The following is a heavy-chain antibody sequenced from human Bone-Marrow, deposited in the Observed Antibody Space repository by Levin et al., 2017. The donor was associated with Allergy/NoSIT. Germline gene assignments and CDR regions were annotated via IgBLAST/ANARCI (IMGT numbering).Heavy chain of an antibody. CDR2: IYSSGST. J-gene: IGHJ2*01. Sequence: SQTLSLTCTVSGGSISSGSYYWTWIRQPAGKGLEWIGRIYSSGSTNYKASLKSRVTISVDTSENQFSLKLSSVTAADTAVYFCAAEKYHGSGRFYAPFDFWGRGTLVTVSS. D-gene: IGHD3-10*01. CDR1: GGSISSGSYY. V-gene: IGHV4-61*02. CDR3: AAEKYHGSGRFYAPFDF.